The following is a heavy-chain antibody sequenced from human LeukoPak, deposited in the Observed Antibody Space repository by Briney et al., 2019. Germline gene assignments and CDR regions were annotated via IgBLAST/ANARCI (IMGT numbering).Heavy chain of an antibody. J-gene: IGHJ4*02. D-gene: IGHD1-26*01. CDR2: IRNKANSYTT. CDR1: GFTVSSNY. Sequence: PGGSLRLSCAASGFTVSSNYMDWVRQAPGKGLEWVGRIRNKANSYTTEYAASVKGRFTISRDDSKNSLYLQMNSLKTEDTAVYYCARRGLSVGAIDYWGQGTPVTVSS. V-gene: IGHV3-72*01. CDR3: ARRGLSVGAIDY.